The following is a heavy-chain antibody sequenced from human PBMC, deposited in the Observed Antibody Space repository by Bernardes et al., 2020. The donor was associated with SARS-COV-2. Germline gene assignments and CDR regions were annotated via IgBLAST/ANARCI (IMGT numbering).Heavy chain of an antibody. Sequence: GGSLRLSCAASAFTFSSYGMSWVRQAPGKGLEWVSGISDSGGSTYYADSVKGRFTISRDISKNSLYLQMNSLRVEDSAVYYCAKDRIPAGVPARQGRVLDYWGQGTLVTVSS. CDR3: AKDRIPAGVPARQGRVLDY. CDR2: ISDSGGST. D-gene: IGHD2-2*01. V-gene: IGHV3-23*01. CDR1: AFTFSSYG. J-gene: IGHJ4*02.